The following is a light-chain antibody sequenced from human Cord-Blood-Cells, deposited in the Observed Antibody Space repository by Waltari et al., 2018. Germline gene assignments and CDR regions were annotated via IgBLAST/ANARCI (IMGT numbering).Light chain of an antibody. J-gene: IGLJ3*02. CDR3: AAWDDSLSGL. Sequence: QSVLTQPPSASGTPGQRVTISCSGSSSNIGSNYVYWYQQLPGTAPKLLIYRNKQRPSGVPDRFYGSKSGTSASLAISGLRSEDEADYYCAAWDDSLSGLFGGGTKLTVL. CDR2: RNK. V-gene: IGLV1-47*01. CDR1: SSNIGSNY.